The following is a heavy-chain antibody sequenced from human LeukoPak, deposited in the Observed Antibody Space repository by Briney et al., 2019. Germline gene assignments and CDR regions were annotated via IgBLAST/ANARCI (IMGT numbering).Heavy chain of an antibody. CDR2: TSGDGGST. J-gene: IGHJ5*01. D-gene: IGHD3-22*01. V-gene: IGHV3-43*02. CDR1: GFSFDDYA. CDR3: ARESDSSGWYDS. Sequence: PGGSLRLSCAAPGFSFDDYAIHWVRQAPGKGLEWVSLTSGDGGSTFYADSVKGRFTISRDNSKNSLYLQMSSLRSEDTALYCCARESDSSGWYDSWGQGTLVTVSS.